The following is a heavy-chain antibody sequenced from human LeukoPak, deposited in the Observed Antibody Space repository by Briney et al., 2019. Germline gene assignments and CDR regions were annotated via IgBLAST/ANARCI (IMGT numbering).Heavy chain of an antibody. D-gene: IGHD3-10*01. CDR3: AKGRYYYGSGSSRHFDY. Sequence: GGSLRLSCAASGFTFDDYAMHWVRQAPGKGLEWVSGISWNSGSIGYADSVKGRFTISRDNAKNSLYLQMNSLRAEDTALYYCAKGRYYYGSGSSRHFDYWGQGTLVTVSS. CDR2: ISWNSGSI. J-gene: IGHJ4*02. CDR1: GFTFDDYA. V-gene: IGHV3-9*01.